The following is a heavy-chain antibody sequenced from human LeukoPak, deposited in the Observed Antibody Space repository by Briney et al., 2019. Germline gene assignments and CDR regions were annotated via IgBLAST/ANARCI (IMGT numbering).Heavy chain of an antibody. Sequence: PSETLSLTCTVSGGSMTTYYWSWIRQPAGKGLEWIGRIYTSGSTNYNPSLKSRVTISVDTSKNQFSLKLSSVTAADTAVYYCARGYYGSGSYYNDYYYYYYMDVWGKGTTVTISS. CDR3: ARGYYGSGSYYNDYYYYYYMDV. D-gene: IGHD3-10*01. CDR1: GGSMTTYY. CDR2: IYTSGST. V-gene: IGHV4-4*07. J-gene: IGHJ6*03.